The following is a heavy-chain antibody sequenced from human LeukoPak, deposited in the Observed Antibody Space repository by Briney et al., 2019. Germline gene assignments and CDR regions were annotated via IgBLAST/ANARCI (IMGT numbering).Heavy chain of an antibody. CDR2: INSDASDT. V-gene: IGHV3-74*01. CDR1: GFTFSRHW. D-gene: IGHD2-2*01. Sequence: PGGSLRLSCAASGFTFSRHWMHWVRQAPGKGLVWISRINSDASDTNYAEFVKGRFTISRDNAKNTVYLQINSLRDEDTAVYYCARICSSTDCLIPDWGQGTLVTVSS. CDR3: ARICSSTDCLIPD. J-gene: IGHJ4*02.